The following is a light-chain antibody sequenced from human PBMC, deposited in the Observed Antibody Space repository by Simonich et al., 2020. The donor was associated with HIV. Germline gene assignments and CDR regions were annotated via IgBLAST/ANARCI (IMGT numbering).Light chain of an antibody. Sequence: DIQLTQSPSFLSASVGDRITITCRASQYISSYLAWYQQKPGEAPKLLIYAASTLQRGVPSRFSGSGSGTEFTLTISSLQPEDFATYYCQQLNSYPRALTFGGGTKVEIK. CDR3: QQLNSYPRALT. CDR1: QYISSY. J-gene: IGKJ4*01. CDR2: AAS. V-gene: IGKV1-9*01.